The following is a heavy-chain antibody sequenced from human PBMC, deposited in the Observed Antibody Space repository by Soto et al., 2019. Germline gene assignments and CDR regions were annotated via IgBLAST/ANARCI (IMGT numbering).Heavy chain of an antibody. CDR3: ARTGGYCSGGSCPGAALVPWFDP. J-gene: IGHJ5*02. CDR2: ISAYNGNT. D-gene: IGHD2-15*01. Sequence: ASVKVSCKASGYTFTSYGISWVRQAPGQGLEWMGCISAYNGNTNYAQKLQGRVTMTTDTSTSTAYMELRSLRSGDTAVYYCARTGGYCSGGSCPGAALVPWFDPWGQGTLVTVSS. CDR1: GYTFTSYG. V-gene: IGHV1-18*01.